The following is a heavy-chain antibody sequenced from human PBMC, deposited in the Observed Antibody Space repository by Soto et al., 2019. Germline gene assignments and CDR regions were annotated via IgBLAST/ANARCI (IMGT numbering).Heavy chain of an antibody. Sequence: SETLSLTCTVSGGSISSYYWSWIRQPPGKGLEWIGYIYYSGSTNYNPSLKSRVTISVDTSKNQFSLKLGSVTAADTAVYYCASTKPIAVAEVWANWFDPWGQGTLVTVSS. CDR1: GGSISSYY. J-gene: IGHJ5*02. CDR2: IYYSGST. V-gene: IGHV4-59*08. CDR3: ASTKPIAVAEVWANWFDP. D-gene: IGHD6-19*01.